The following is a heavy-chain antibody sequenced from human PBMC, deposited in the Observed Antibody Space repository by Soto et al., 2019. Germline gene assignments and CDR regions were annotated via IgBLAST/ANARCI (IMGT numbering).Heavy chain of an antibody. CDR1: GASIGSGGW. Sequence: PSETLSLTCAVSGASIGSGGWWSWVRQPPGKGLEWIAEIFHDGNTNYSPSLKSRVTISVYKSQNQFSLNVTSVTAADTAVYFCARGRYCLTGRCFPNWFDSWGQGTLVTVSS. CDR2: IFHDGNT. D-gene: IGHD2-15*01. V-gene: IGHV4-4*02. CDR3: ARGRYCLTGRCFPNWFDS. J-gene: IGHJ5*01.